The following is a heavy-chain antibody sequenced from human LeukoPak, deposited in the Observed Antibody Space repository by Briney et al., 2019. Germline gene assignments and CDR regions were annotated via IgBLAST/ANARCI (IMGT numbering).Heavy chain of an antibody. V-gene: IGHV4-34*01. J-gene: IGHJ4*02. D-gene: IGHD3-22*01. Sequence: PSETLSLTCAVYGRSFSGYYWSWIRQPPGKGLEWIGEINHSGSTNYNPSLKSRVTISVDTSKNQFSLKLSSVTAADTAVYYCARGEVPYYYDSSGPFDYWGQGTLVTVSS. CDR3: ARGEVPYYYDSSGPFDY. CDR1: GRSFSGYY. CDR2: INHSGST.